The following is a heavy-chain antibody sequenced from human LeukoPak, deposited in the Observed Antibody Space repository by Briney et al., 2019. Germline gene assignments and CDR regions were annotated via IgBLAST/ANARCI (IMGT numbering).Heavy chain of an antibody. V-gene: IGHV4-59*01. D-gene: IGHD3-9*01. CDR2: IYYSGST. CDR1: GGSISSYY. CDR3: ARVRGLRYFAWLWDS. Sequence: KPSETLSLTCAVSGGSISSYYWSWIRQPPGKGLEWIGYIYYSGSTNYNPSLKSRVTISVATSKNQFSLKLTSVTAADTAVYYCARVRGLRYFAWLWDSWGQGSLVTVSS. J-gene: IGHJ4*02.